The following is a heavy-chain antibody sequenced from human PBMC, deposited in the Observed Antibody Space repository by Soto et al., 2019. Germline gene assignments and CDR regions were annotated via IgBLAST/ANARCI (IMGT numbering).Heavy chain of an antibody. CDR2: IHYISST. CDR1: GGSISSSSYF. Sequence: PSVTLSLPCTVSGGSISSSSYFWGWNCQPPGQSLEWTRRIHYISSTYYTPSLKSRVTLSVDTSKHQFSLKLSSVTAAAMALSSSARYLYYHDSSGYYPWGQGTLVTVSS. J-gene: IGHJ5*02. V-gene: IGHV4-39*01. D-gene: IGHD3-22*01. CDR3: ARYLYYHDSSGYYP.